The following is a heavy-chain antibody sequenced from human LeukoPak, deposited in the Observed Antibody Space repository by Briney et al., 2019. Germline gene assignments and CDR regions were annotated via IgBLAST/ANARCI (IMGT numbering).Heavy chain of an antibody. V-gene: IGHV3-23*01. CDR3: AKDGDSSTYYYYGMDV. CDR1: GFTFSSYA. Sequence: AGGSLRLSCAASGFTFSSYAMSWVRQAPGKGLEWVSAISGSGGSTYYADSVKGRFTISRDNSKNTLYLQMNSLRAEDTAVYYCAKDGDSSTYYYYGMDVWGQGTTVTVSS. CDR2: ISGSGGST. D-gene: IGHD6-13*01. J-gene: IGHJ6*02.